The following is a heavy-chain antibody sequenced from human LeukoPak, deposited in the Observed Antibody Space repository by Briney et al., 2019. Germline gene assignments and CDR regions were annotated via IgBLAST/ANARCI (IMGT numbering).Heavy chain of an antibody. V-gene: IGHV4-39*07. CDR2: IYYSGST. Sequence: SETLSLTCTVSGGSISSSSYYWGWIRQPPGKGLEWIGSIYYSGSTYYNPSLKSRVTISVDTSKNQFSLKLSSVTAADTAVYYCARGTYYDFWSGYYIGPLDYYYYYGMDVWGQGTTVTVSS. CDR3: ARGTYYDFWSGYYIGPLDYYYYYGMDV. J-gene: IGHJ6*02. D-gene: IGHD3-3*01. CDR1: GGSISSSSYY.